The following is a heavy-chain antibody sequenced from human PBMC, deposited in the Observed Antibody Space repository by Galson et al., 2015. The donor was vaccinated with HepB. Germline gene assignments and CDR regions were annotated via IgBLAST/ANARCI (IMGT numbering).Heavy chain of an antibody. V-gene: IGHV1-3*01. CDR2: INAGNGNT. Sequence: SVKVSCKASGYTFTSYAMHWVRQAPGQRLEWMGWINAGNGNTKYSQKFQGRVTITRDTSASTAYMELSSLRSEDTAVYYCARTGDNWNDGTYGMDVWGQGTTVTVSS. CDR1: GYTFTSYA. J-gene: IGHJ6*02. D-gene: IGHD1-1*01. CDR3: ARTGDNWNDGTYGMDV.